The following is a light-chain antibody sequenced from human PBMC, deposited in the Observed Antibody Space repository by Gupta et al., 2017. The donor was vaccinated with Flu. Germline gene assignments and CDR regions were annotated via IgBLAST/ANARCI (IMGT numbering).Light chain of an antibody. CDR3: QLYYSAPFYT. CDR1: QSVLYSSNNKNY. V-gene: IGKV4-1*01. CDR2: WAS. Sequence: DIVMTQSPDSLAVSLGERATINCKSSQSVLYSSNNKNYLAWYQQKPGQPPKLLIYWASTRESGVPDRFSGSGSGTDFTLTISSLQAEDVAVYYCQLYYSAPFYTFGQGTKMEIK. J-gene: IGKJ2*01.